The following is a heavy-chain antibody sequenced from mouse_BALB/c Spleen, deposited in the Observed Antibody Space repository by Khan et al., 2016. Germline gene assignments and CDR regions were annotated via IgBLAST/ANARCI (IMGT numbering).Heavy chain of an antibody. CDR3: VVNYNYVYDY. CDR2: IPYSGGT. D-gene: IGHD1-1*01. J-gene: IGHJ2*01. Sequence: VQLQESGPDLVKPSQSLSLTCTVTGYSITSGYNWHWIRQFPGNKLEWMGYIPYSGGTNYNPSLKSRISITRDTSTNPFFIQLNSVTTEDTATYCCVVNYNYVYDYWGQGTTLAVSA. CDR1: GYSITSGYN. V-gene: IGHV3-1*02.